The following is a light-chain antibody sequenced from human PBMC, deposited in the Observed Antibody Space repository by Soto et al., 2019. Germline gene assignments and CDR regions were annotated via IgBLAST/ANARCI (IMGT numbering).Light chain of an antibody. Sequence: DIQMTQSPSSLSASVGDRVTITCRASQGISSYLAWYQQKPGKVPKVLIYAASTLQSGVPSRFSGSGSGTDFTLTISSLQPEDVATYYCQKYYSAPETFGHGTKVEIK. J-gene: IGKJ1*01. CDR2: AAS. CDR3: QKYYSAPET. CDR1: QGISSY. V-gene: IGKV1-27*01.